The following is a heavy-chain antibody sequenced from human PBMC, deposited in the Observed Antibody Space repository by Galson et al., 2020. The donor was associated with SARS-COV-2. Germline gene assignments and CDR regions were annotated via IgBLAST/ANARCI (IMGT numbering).Heavy chain of an antibody. CDR1: GFTFRDYT. V-gene: IGHV3-21*01. J-gene: IGHJ3*02. D-gene: IGHD3-10*01. Sequence: GESLKLSCATSGFTFRDYTMSWVRQAPGKGLEGGSSLTYSRGDIFYADPAKGRYPIPRDNAKNSVDLQMNSLRAEDTAVYCCARDAYGSGSFRREVVMDAFDIWGQGTVVTVSS. CDR2: LTYSRGDI. CDR3: ARDAYGSGSFRREVVMDAFDI.